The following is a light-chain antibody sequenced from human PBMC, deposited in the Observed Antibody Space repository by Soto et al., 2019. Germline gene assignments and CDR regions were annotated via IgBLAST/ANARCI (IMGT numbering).Light chain of an antibody. CDR1: QSISSW. V-gene: IGKV1-39*01. Sequence: DIRTTPSTDTLSASVRDRLSNTCRARQSISSWLGWYQKKPGKAAELLIYSASNLQSGVPSRSSGRGSGTDFTLTFSGLPAEYCATYKTQLSVRTPTFGQGARPDIK. CDR3: QLSVRTPT. J-gene: IGKJ5*01. CDR2: SAS.